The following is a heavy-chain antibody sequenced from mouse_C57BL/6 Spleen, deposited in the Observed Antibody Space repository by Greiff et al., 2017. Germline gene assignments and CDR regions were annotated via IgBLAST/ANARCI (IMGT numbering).Heavy chain of an antibody. CDR2: ISYDGSN. Sequence: DVKLQESGPGLVKPSQSLSLTCSVTGYSITSGYYWNWIRQFPGNKLEWMGYISYDGSNNYNPSLKNRNSITRDTSKNQFFLKLNSVTTEDTATYYCARETSMITDLYAMDYWGQGTSVTVSS. V-gene: IGHV3-6*01. J-gene: IGHJ4*01. CDR1: GYSITSGYY. D-gene: IGHD2-4*01. CDR3: ARETSMITDLYAMDY.